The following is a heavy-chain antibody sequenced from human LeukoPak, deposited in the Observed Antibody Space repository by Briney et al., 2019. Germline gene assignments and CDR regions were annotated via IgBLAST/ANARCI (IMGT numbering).Heavy chain of an antibody. Sequence: SVKVSCKASGGTFSSYAISWVRQAPGQGLEWMGGIIPIFGTANYAQEFQGRVTITKDESTSTAYMELSSLRSEDTAVYYCARGWTHKYYYYYMDVWGKGTTVTVSS. CDR3: ARGWTHKYYYYYMDV. CDR2: IIPIFGTA. J-gene: IGHJ6*03. CDR1: GGTFSSYA. D-gene: IGHD3/OR15-3a*01. V-gene: IGHV1-69*05.